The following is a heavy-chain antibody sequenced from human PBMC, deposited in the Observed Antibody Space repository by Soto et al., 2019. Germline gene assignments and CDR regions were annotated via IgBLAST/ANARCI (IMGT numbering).Heavy chain of an antibody. D-gene: IGHD5-12*01. CDR3: ARDYYRFNSGYGFSMDV. V-gene: IGHV3-30-3*01. J-gene: IGHJ6*02. Sequence: QVQLVESGGGVVQPGRSLRLSCAASGFTFSSYAMHWVRQAPGKGLEWVAVISYDGSNKYYADSVKGRFTIYRDNSKNTLYLQRNSLRAEDTAVYYCARDYYRFNSGYGFSMDVWGQGTTVSVSS. CDR2: ISYDGSNK. CDR1: GFTFSSYA.